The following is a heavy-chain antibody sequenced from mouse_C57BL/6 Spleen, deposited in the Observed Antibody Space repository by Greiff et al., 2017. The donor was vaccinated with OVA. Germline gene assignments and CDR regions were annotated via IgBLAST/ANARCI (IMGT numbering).Heavy chain of an antibody. CDR1: GYAFSSSW. D-gene: IGHD1-1*01. Sequence: QVQLQQSGPELVKPGASVKISCTASGYAFSSSWMNWVQQRPGKGLEWIGRIYPGDGDTNYNGKFKGQATLTADKSSSTAYMQLSSLTSEDSAVYYCARSGYYYGSRYFDVWGTGTTVTVSS. CDR2: IYPGDGDT. CDR3: ARSGYYYGSRYFDV. V-gene: IGHV1-82*01. J-gene: IGHJ1*03.